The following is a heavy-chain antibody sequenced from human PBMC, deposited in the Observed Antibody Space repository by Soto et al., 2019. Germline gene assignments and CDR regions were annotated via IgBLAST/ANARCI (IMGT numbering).Heavy chain of an antibody. Sequence: GGSLRLSCAASGFTFSSYAMSWFRQAPGKGLEWVSAISGSGGSTYYADSVKGRFTISRDNSKNTLYLQMNSLRAEDTAVYYCAKGQSKIVVVIYYFDYWGQGTLVTVSS. V-gene: IGHV3-23*01. D-gene: IGHD3-22*01. CDR3: AKGQSKIVVVIYYFDY. CDR1: GFTFSSYA. CDR2: ISGSGGST. J-gene: IGHJ4*02.